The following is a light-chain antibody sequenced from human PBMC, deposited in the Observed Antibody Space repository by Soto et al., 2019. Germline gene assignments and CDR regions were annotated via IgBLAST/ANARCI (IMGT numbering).Light chain of an antibody. CDR2: DDS. Sequence: SYDLTQPPSVSVAPGQTARITCGGNNIGSKSVHWYQQKPGQAPVLVVYDDSDRPSGIPERFSGSNSGNTATLTISRVDSGDEADYYCQVWDSSSDHPYVFGTGTKVTVL. V-gene: IGLV3-21*02. CDR1: NIGSKS. CDR3: QVWDSSSDHPYV. J-gene: IGLJ1*01.